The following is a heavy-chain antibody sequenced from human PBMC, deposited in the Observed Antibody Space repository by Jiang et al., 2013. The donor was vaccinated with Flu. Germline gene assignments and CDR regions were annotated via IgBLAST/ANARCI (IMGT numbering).Heavy chain of an antibody. CDR1: GFSLSTSGVG. J-gene: IGHJ4*02. D-gene: IGHD3-3*01. Sequence: KPTQTLTLTCTFSGFSLSTSGVGVGWIRQPPGKALEWLALIYWNDDKRYSPSLKSRLTITKDTSKNQVVLTMTNMDPVDTATYYCAHAYYDFWSGCPYFDYWGQGTLVTVSS. CDR2: IYWNDDK. CDR3: AHAYYDFWSGCPYFDY. V-gene: IGHV2-5*01.